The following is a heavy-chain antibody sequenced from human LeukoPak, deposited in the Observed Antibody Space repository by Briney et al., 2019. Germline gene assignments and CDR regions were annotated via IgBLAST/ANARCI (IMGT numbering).Heavy chain of an antibody. CDR3: ARGYSSSWYGNAFDI. Sequence: GGSLRLSCAASGFTFSSYSMNWVRQAPGKGLEWVSYISGSSSTIYYADSVKGRFTISRDNAKNSLYLQMNSLRAEDTAVYYCARGYSSSWYGNAFDIWGQGTMVTVSS. J-gene: IGHJ3*02. CDR2: ISGSSSTI. V-gene: IGHV3-48*04. CDR1: GFTFSSYS. D-gene: IGHD6-13*01.